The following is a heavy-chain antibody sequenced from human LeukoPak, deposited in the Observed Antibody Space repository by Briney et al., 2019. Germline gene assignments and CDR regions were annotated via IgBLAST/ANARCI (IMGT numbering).Heavy chain of an antibody. D-gene: IGHD6-13*01. CDR3: ARHSRGPAAGPAFDY. CDR1: VGSISISTYY. V-gene: IGHV4-39*01. Sequence: SETLSLTCTVSVGSISISTYYWGWIRQPPGKGLEWIGSIYYSGSTYYNPSLKGRVMISVDTSKNQFSLSSVTAADTAVYYCARHSRGPAAGPAFDYWGQGTLVTVSS. CDR2: IYYSGST. J-gene: IGHJ4*02.